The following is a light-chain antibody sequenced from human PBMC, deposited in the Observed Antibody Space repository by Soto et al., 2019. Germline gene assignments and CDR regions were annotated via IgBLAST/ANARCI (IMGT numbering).Light chain of an antibody. CDR1: SSDVGGHNS. CDR3: SSFTRSVNYV. CDR2: DVS. J-gene: IGLJ1*01. Sequence: SVLTQPASVSGSPGQSITISCTGTSSDVGGHNSVSWYRQDPGKAPKLMIYDVSNRPSGVSDRFSGSKSGNTASLAISGLQIEDEADYYRSSFTRSVNYVFGNGTKLT. V-gene: IGLV2-14*01.